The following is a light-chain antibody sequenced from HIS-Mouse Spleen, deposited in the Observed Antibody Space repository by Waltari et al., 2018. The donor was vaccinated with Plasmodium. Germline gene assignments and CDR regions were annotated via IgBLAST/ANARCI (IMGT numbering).Light chain of an antibody. CDR2: CAS. CDR1: QSVSSN. J-gene: IGKJ3*01. CDR3: QQYNNWSFT. V-gene: IGKV3-15*01. Sequence: EIVMTQSPATLSVSPGERATLSCMASQSVSSNVAWYQQKHGQAPRLLIYCASTRATGIPARFSGSVSGTEFTLTVSSLQSEDFAVYYCQQYNNWSFTFGPGTKVDIK.